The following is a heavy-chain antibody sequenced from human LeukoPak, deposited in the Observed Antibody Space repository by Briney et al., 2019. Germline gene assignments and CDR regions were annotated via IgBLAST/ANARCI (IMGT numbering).Heavy chain of an antibody. V-gene: IGHV1-69*05. CDR1: GGTFSSYA. CDR3: ARESYYDYVWGSYRFPFDY. Sequence: SVKVSCKASGGTFSSYAISWVRQAPGQGLEWMGGIIPIFGTANYAQKFQGRVTITRDTSTSTVYMELSSLRSEDTAVYYCARESYYDYVWGSYRFPFDYWGQGTLVTVSS. D-gene: IGHD3-16*02. CDR2: IIPIFGTA. J-gene: IGHJ4*02.